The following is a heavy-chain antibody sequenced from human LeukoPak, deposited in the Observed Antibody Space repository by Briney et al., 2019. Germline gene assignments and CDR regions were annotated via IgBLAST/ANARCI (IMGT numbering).Heavy chain of an antibody. CDR2: IYPGDSDT. V-gene: IGHV5-51*01. CDR1: RYSFTSYW. D-gene: IGHD5-18*01. CDR3: ASPRRGYNYGDSFDV. J-gene: IGHJ3*01. Sequence: GESLQISCQGSRYSFTSYWIGWVRQMPGKGLEWMGIIYPGDSDTRYSPSFQGQVTISADKSIRTAFLQWSSLKASDTAMYYCASPRRGYNYGDSFDVWGQGTMVTVSS.